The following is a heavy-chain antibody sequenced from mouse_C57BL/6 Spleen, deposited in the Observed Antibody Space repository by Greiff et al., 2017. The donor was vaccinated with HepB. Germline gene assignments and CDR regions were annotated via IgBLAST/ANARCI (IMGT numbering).Heavy chain of an antibody. CDR1: GYTFTSYW. V-gene: IGHV1-7*01. Sequence: VQLQQSGAELAKPGASVKLSCKASGYTFTSYWMHWVKQRPGQGLEWIGYINPSSGYTKYNQKFKDKATLTADKSSSTAYMQLSSLTYEYSAVYYCARYWDPYYFDSWGQGTTLTVSS. D-gene: IGHD4-1*01. CDR3: ARYWDPYYFDS. J-gene: IGHJ2*01. CDR2: INPSSGYT.